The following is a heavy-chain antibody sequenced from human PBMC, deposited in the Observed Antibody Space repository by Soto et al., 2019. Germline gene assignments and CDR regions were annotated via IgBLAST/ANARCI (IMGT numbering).Heavy chain of an antibody. J-gene: IGHJ4*02. Sequence: QVQLQESGPGLVKPSETLSLTCTVSGGSISSYYWSWIRQPPGKGLEWIGYIYYSGSTNYNPSLKSRVTISVDTSKNQFSLKLSSVTAADTAVYYCARHSIAAAGREFRGFDYWGQGTLVTVSS. CDR2: IYYSGST. CDR1: GGSISSYY. CDR3: ARHSIAAAGREFRGFDY. V-gene: IGHV4-59*08. D-gene: IGHD6-13*01.